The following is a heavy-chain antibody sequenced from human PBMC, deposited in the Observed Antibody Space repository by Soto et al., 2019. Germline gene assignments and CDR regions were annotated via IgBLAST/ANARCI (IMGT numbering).Heavy chain of an antibody. D-gene: IGHD3-10*01. Sequence: VQLVQSGAEVKKPGSSVKVSCKASGGTFSSYAISWVRQAPGQGLEWMGGIIPIFGTANYAQKFQGRVTITADESKSTAYMELSSRRSEDTAVYYCARALFTMVRGVTTGAFDIWGQGTMVTFSS. CDR1: GGTFSSYA. V-gene: IGHV1-69*01. J-gene: IGHJ3*02. CDR2: IIPIFGTA. CDR3: ARALFTMVRGVTTGAFDI.